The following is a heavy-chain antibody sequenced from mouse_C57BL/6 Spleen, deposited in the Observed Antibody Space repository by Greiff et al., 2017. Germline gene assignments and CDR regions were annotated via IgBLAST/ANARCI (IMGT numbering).Heavy chain of an antibody. CDR2: ISSGSSTI. CDR3: ARPRGSSHRWYFDV. V-gene: IGHV5-17*01. D-gene: IGHD1-1*01. CDR1: GFTFSDYG. Sequence: EVKLVESGGGLVKPGGSLKLSCAASGFTFSDYGMHWVRQAPEKGLEWVAYISSGSSTIYYADTVKGRFTISRDNAKNTLFLQMTSLRSEDTAMYYCARPRGSSHRWYFDVWGTGTTVTVSS. J-gene: IGHJ1*03.